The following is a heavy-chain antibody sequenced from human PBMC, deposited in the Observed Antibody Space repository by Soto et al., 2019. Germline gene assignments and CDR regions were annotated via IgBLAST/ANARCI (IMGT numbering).Heavy chain of an antibody. D-gene: IGHD4-17*01. J-gene: IGHJ4*02. V-gene: IGHV3-30*02. CDR2: ISYDGSNK. CDR3: AKDINLRWQGIDY. CDR1: GFTFSAYV. Sequence: HPGGSLRLSCAASGFTFSAYVMHWVRQSPGKGLEWVAFISYDGSNKYYADSVKGRFTISRDNSKNTLYLQMNSLRAEDTAVYYCAKDINLRWQGIDYWGQGTLVTVSS.